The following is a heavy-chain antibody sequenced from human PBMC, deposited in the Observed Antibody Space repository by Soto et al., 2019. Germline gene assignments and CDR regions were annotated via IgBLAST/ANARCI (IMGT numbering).Heavy chain of an antibody. CDR3: ARGDSSGYYFYYYYGMDX. CDR1: GYTFTSYD. V-gene: IGHV1-8*01. J-gene: IGHJ6*02. D-gene: IGHD3-22*01. CDR2: MNPNSGNT. Sequence: ASVKVSCKASGYTFTSYDINWVRQATGQGLEWMGWMNPNSGNTGYAQKFQGRVTMTRNTSISTAYMELSSLRSEDTAVYYCARGDSSGYYFYYYYGMDXWGQGTTVTVSS.